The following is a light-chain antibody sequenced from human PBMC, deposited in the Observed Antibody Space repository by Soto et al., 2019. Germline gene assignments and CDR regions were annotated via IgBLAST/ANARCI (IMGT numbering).Light chain of an antibody. CDR1: QSISTY. Sequence: DIQMTQSPSSLSGSAGDRVTITCWASQSISTYLNWYQQKPGKAPKVLMYGTSILQTGVSSRFSGSGSGTDFTLTISSLQPEDFATYYCQQSYSIPWTFGQGTKVEIK. CDR2: GTS. CDR3: QQSYSIPWT. J-gene: IGKJ1*01. V-gene: IGKV1-39*01.